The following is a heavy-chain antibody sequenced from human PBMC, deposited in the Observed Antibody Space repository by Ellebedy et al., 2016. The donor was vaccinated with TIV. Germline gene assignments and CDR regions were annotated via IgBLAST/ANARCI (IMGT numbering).Heavy chain of an antibody. J-gene: IGHJ4*02. CDR3: ARVVHLVPDY. Sequence: GGSLRLXXAASGFTFSSYSMNWVRQAPGKGLEWVSYISSSSSTIYYADSVKGRFTISRDNAKNSLYLQMNSLRAKDTAVYYCARVVHLVPDYWGQGTLVTVSS. D-gene: IGHD6-6*01. V-gene: IGHV3-48*04. CDR2: ISSSSSTI. CDR1: GFTFSSYS.